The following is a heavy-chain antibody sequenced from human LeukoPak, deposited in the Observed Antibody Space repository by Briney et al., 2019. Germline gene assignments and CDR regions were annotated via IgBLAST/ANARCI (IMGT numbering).Heavy chain of an antibody. CDR1: GFTFSTYW. J-gene: IGHJ4*02. CDR3: TRSSMAALAVDS. D-gene: IGHD6-6*01. CDR2: ISGAGTFI. V-gene: IGHV3-21*01. Sequence: GGSLRLSCAASGFTFSTYWMHWVRQAPGAGLEWVASISGAGTFIYYADSVKGRFTISRDNTKNSLYLQMNGLRAEDTAVYYCTRSSMAALAVDSWGQGTLVTVSS.